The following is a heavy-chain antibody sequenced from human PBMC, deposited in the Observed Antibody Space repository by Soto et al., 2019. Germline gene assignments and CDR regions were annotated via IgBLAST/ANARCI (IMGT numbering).Heavy chain of an antibody. D-gene: IGHD3-9*01. CDR2: IIPIFGTA. J-gene: IGHJ6*02. CDR3: ASHTYYDILTGYGNYYYYYGMDV. V-gene: IGHV1-69*01. Sequence: QVQLVQSGAEVKKPGSSVKVSCKASGGTFSSYAISWVRQAPGQGLEWMGGIIPIFGTANYAQKFQGRVTITADESTSTAYMELSSLRSEDTAVYYSASHTYYDILTGYGNYYYYYGMDVWGQGTTVTVSS. CDR1: GGTFSSYA.